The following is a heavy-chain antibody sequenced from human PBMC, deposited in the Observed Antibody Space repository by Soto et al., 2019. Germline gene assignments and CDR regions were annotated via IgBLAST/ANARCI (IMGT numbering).Heavy chain of an antibody. Sequence: SVKVSCKASGGTFSSYAISWVRQAPGQGLEWMGGIIPIFGTANYAQKFQGWVTMTRDTSISTAYMELSRLRSDDTAVYYCARESSVVVAATPSSSYGMDVWGQGTTVTVSS. CDR1: GGTFSSYA. D-gene: IGHD2-15*01. CDR3: ARESSVVVAATPSSSYGMDV. CDR2: IIPIFGTA. V-gene: IGHV1-69*05. J-gene: IGHJ6*02.